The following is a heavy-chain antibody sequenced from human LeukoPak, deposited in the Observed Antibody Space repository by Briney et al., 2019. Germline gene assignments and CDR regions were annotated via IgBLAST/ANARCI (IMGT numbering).Heavy chain of an antibody. Sequence: GGSLRLSCATSGFTFTTYAMNWVRQAPGKGLEWVSGISASGGTTYYADSVKGRFTISRDNSKMTLYLQMNSLRGEDTALYYCAKGGGRHCSGGFCSNFDYWGQGAQVTVSA. J-gene: IGHJ4*02. CDR2: ISASGGTT. CDR1: GFTFTTYA. D-gene: IGHD2-15*01. V-gene: IGHV3-23*01. CDR3: AKGGGRHCSGGFCSNFDY.